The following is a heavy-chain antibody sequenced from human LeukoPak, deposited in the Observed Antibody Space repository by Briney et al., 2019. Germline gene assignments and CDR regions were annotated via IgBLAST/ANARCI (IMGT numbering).Heavy chain of an antibody. CDR1: GYTFTSYD. D-gene: IGHD3-22*01. J-gene: IGHJ4*02. CDR3: ARGMDRDYYYDSSGYYSVPEY. CDR2: MNPNSGNT. Sequence: GASVKVSCKASGYTFTSYDINWVRQATGQGLEWMAWMNPNSGNTGYAQKFQGRVTMTRNTSISTAYMELSSLRSEDTAVYYCARGMDRDYYYDSSGYYSVPEYWGQGTLVTVSS. V-gene: IGHV1-8*01.